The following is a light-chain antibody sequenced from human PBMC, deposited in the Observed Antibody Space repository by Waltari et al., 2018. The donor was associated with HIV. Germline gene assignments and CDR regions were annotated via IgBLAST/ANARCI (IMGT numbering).Light chain of an antibody. CDR2: SVS. J-gene: IGKJ2*01. CDR1: QSLLHTNGYNY. Sequence: DIVMTQSPLSLPVTPGEPASISCRSSQSLLHTNGYNYLDWYLQKPGQAPQILIYSVSNRASGVPDRFSGSGSGTDFTLKISRVEAEDVGLYYCMQGLQTLYTFGQGTNLEIK. V-gene: IGKV2-28*01. CDR3: MQGLQTLYT.